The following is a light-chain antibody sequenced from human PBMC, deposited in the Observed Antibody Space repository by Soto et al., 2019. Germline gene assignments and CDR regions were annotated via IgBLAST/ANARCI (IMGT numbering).Light chain of an antibody. Sequence: IRMTQSPSSLSASTGDRVTITCRASQGINSYLAWYQQKPGKAPKLLIFGASTLQSGVPSRFSGSGSGTEITLTISSLQSEDFATYYCQQCYRHPLTFGQGTKVEIK. CDR2: GAS. CDR3: QQCYRHPLT. V-gene: IGKV1-8*01. CDR1: QGINSY. J-gene: IGKJ1*01.